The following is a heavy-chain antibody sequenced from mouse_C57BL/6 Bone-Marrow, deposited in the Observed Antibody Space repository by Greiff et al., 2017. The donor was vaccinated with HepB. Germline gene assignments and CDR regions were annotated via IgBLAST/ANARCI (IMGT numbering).Heavy chain of an antibody. J-gene: IGHJ2*01. CDR1: GFTFSDYG. V-gene: IGHV5-15*01. Sequence: DVQLQESGGGLVQPGGSLKLSCAASGFTFSDYGMAWVRQAPRKGPEWVAFISNLAYSIYYADTVTGRFTISRENAKNTLYLEMSSLRSEDTAMYYCARQDGNYPYFDYWGQGTTLTVSS. CDR3: ARQDGNYPYFDY. D-gene: IGHD2-1*01. CDR2: ISNLAYSI.